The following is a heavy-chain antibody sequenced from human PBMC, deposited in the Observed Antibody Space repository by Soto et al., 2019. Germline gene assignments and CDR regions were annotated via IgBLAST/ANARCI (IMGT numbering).Heavy chain of an antibody. Sequence: VQLVESGVGLVKPGGSLRLSCAASGFTFSSYSMDWVRHAPGKGLEWVSSIRSSSSYIYCAESVKGRFAISRDNAKNPLNLQINSPRAEDTAVYYCARDPAKGYDYWGQGTLVTVSS. CDR2: IRSSSSYI. CDR1: GFTFSSYS. D-gene: IGHD5-12*01. CDR3: ARDPAKGYDY. J-gene: IGHJ4*02. V-gene: IGHV3-21*01.